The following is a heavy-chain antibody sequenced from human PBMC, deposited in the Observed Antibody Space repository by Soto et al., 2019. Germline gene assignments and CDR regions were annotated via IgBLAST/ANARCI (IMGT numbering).Heavy chain of an antibody. CDR3: ARHSVGGDYINWFDP. J-gene: IGHJ5*02. CDR1: GGSISSSSYY. Sequence: SETLSLTCTVSGGSISSSSYYWGWIRQPPGKGLEWIGSIYYSGSTYYNPSLKSRVTISVDTSKNQFSLKLSSVTAADTAVYYCARHSVGGDYINWFDPWGQGTLVTVSS. CDR2: IYYSGST. D-gene: IGHD4-17*01. V-gene: IGHV4-39*01.